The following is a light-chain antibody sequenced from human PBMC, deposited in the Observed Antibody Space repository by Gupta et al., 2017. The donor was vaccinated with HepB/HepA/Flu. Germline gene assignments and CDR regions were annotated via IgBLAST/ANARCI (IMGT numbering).Light chain of an antibody. Sequence: EIVMTQSPATLSVSQGERAALSCRPSQSVTSNLAWYQHKPGQAPRRLIHDASTRANGIPARFSSSGSWTEFTLTNDSLQSEDFAVYYCQQYDNWRPMTFGQGTRLDIK. CDR2: DAS. J-gene: IGKJ5*01. V-gene: IGKV3-15*01. CDR1: QSVTSN. CDR3: QQYDNWRPMT.